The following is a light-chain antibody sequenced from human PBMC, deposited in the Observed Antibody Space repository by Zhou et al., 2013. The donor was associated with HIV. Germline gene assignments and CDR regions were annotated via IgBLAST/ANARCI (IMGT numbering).Light chain of an antibody. CDR3: QRYKSYWT. V-gene: IGKV1-5*03. CDR1: QSISSW. Sequence: DIQMTQSPSTLSASVGDRVTITCRASQSISSWLAWYQQKPGKAPKVLIYKASSLESGVPSRFSGSGSGTEFTLTISSLQPDDIATXYCQRYKSYWTFGQGTKVEIK. J-gene: IGKJ1*01. CDR2: KAS.